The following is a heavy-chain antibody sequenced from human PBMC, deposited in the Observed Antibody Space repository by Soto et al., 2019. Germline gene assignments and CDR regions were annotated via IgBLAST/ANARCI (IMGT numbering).Heavy chain of an antibody. CDR1: GYTFTSYY. V-gene: IGHV1-46*01. Sequence: GASVKVSRKTSGYTFTSYYMHWVRQAPGQGLEWMGIINPSGGSTSYAQKFQGRVTMTRDTSTSTVYMELSSLRSEDTAVYYCARRPSSGWYLFDYWGQGTLVTVSS. D-gene: IGHD6-19*01. J-gene: IGHJ4*02. CDR2: INPSGGST. CDR3: ARRPSSGWYLFDY.